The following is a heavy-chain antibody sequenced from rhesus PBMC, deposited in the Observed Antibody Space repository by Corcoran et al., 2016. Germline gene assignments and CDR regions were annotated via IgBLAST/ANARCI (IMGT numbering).Heavy chain of an antibody. V-gene: IGHV4S10*01. Sequence: QVQLQESGPGVVKHSETLSLTCAVSGGSLSDSYRWSWIRKPPGKGLEWIGYIYGSSTSTNYNPSLKRRVTIAKDTSKNQFSLTLSSVTAADTAVYYCAPLYSRWSVFDYWGQGVLVTVSS. CDR1: GGSLSDSYR. D-gene: IGHD6-13*01. CDR3: APLYSRWSVFDY. J-gene: IGHJ4*01. CDR2: IYGSSTST.